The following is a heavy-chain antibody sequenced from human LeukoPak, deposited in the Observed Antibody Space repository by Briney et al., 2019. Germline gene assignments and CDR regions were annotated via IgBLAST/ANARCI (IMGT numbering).Heavy chain of an antibody. V-gene: IGHV3-21*01. Sequence: GGSLRLSCAASGFTFSSYSMNWVRQAPGKGLEWFSSISSSSSYIYYADSVKGRFTISRDNAKNSLYLQINSLRAEDTAVYYCARGDYYGSGTPGYWGQGTLVTVSS. CDR2: ISSSSSYI. J-gene: IGHJ4*02. CDR1: GFTFSSYS. CDR3: ARGDYYGSGTPGY. D-gene: IGHD3-10*01.